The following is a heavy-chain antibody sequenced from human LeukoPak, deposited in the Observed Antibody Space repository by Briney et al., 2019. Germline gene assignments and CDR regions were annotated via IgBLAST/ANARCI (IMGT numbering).Heavy chain of an antibody. CDR1: GFTFNSYS. V-gene: IGHV3-48*01. J-gene: IGHJ4*02. CDR2: LSRSGGTI. D-gene: IGHD1-26*01. CDR3: ARIWDGYSGSDY. Sequence: GGSLRLSCAASGFTFNSYSMKWVRQAPGKGLEWISYLSRSGGTIYYAASVKGRFTISRDNAKNSLYLQMNSLRAEDTAVYYCARIWDGYSGSDYWGQGTLVTVSS.